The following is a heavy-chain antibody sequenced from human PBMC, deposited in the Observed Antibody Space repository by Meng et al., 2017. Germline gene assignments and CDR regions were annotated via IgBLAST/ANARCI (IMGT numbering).Heavy chain of an antibody. CDR1: GFTFSSYA. CDR2: ISYDGSNK. D-gene: IGHD6-19*01. J-gene: IGHJ4*02. V-gene: IGHV3-30*04. CDR3: ARVTGYSSSPFDY. Sequence: GESLKISCAASGFTFSSYAMHWVRQAPGKGLEWVAVISYDGSNKYYADSVKGRFTISRGNSKNTLYLQMNSLGAEDTAVYYCARVTGYSSSPFDYWGQGTLVTVSS.